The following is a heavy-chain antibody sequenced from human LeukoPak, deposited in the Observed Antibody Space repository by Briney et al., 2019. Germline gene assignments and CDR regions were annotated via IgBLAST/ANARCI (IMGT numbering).Heavy chain of an antibody. CDR1: GFALRSYT. CDR2: ISSTSAYI. V-gene: IGHV3-21*01. Sequence: GGSLRLSCAASGFALRSYTVTWVRQAPGKGLEWVSSISSTSAYIYYAESVKGRFSISRDNVDNVVHLQMSSLRDEDTAFYYCARVAVAGPTGWFDSWGQGTLVTVSS. CDR3: ARVAVAGPTGWFDS. D-gene: IGHD6-19*01. J-gene: IGHJ5*01.